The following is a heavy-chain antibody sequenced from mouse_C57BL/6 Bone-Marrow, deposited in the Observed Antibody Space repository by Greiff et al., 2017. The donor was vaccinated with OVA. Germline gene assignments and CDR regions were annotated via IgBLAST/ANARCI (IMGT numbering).Heavy chain of an antibody. CDR2: IDPENGDT. V-gene: IGHV14-4*01. J-gene: IGHJ2*01. CDR1: GFNIKDDY. D-gene: IGHD4-1*01. Sequence: VHVKQSGAELVRPGASVKLSCTASGFNIKDDYMHWVKQRPEQGLEWIGWIDPENGDTEYASKFQGKTTITADTTSNTSYLQLSSLTSEDTAVYYCARADWPGYFDYWGQGTTLTVSS. CDR3: ARADWPGYFDY.